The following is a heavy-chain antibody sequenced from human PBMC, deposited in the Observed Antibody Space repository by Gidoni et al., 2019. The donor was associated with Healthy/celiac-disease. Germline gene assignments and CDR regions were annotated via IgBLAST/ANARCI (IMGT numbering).Heavy chain of an antibody. J-gene: IGHJ4*02. D-gene: IGHD2-2*01. V-gene: IGHV1-69*01. CDR2: IIPIFGTA. CDR3: ASRSCSSTSCSPFDY. CDR1: GGTFSSYA. Sequence: QVQPVQSAAEAQKPGLSVKVSCKASGGTFSSYAISWVRQAPGQGLEWMGGIIPIFGTANYAQKFQGRVTITADESTSTAYMELSSLRSEDTAVYYCASRSCSSTSCSPFDYWGQGTLVTVSS.